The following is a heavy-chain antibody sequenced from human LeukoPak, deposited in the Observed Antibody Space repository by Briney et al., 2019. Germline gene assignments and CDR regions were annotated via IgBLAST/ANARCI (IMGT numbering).Heavy chain of an antibody. J-gene: IGHJ5*02. CDR3: ARRPAGSREYYYDSSGYYRRSRSWFDP. CDR1: GDSVSSNSAA. Sequence: SQTLSLTCAISGDSVSSNSAAWNWIRQSPSRGLEWLGRTYYRSKWYNDYAVSVKSRITINPDTSKNQFSLKLSSVTAADTAVYYCARRPAGSREYYYDSSGYYRRSRSWFDPWGQGTLVTVSS. V-gene: IGHV6-1*01. D-gene: IGHD3-22*01. CDR2: TYYRSKWYN.